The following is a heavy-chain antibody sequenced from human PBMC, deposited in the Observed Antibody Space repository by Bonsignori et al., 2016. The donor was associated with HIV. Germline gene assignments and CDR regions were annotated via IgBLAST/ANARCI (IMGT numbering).Heavy chain of an antibody. CDR2: ISWNSGII. CDR3: AKDIGPYDLSFDY. V-gene: IGHV3-9*01. D-gene: IGHD3-3*01. Sequence: GGSLRLSCAASGFSFDDYAMHWVRQAPGKGLEWISNISWNSGIIAYADSVKGRFTISRDNVKNSLYLQMNSLRAEDTALYYCAKDIGPYDLSFDYWGQGTLVTVSS. CDR1: GFSFDDYA. J-gene: IGHJ4*02.